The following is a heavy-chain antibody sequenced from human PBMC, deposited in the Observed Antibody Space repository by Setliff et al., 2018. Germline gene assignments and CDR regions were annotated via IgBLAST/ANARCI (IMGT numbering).Heavy chain of an antibody. J-gene: IGHJ6*02. CDR1: GGSFSTYY. D-gene: IGHD3-16*01. Sequence: KPSETLSLTCAVYGGSFSTYYWIWIRQPPGKGLEWIGEINHSGSTNYNPSLKSRVTISVDTSKNQFSLKLSSVTAADTAVYYYASQGEMISPWGYGMDVWGQGTTVTVSS. CDR3: ASQGEMISPWGYGMDV. CDR2: INHSGST. V-gene: IGHV4-34*01.